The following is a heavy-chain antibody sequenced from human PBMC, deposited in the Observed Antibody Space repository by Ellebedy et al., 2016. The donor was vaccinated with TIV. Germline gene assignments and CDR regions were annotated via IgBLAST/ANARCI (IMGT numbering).Heavy chain of an antibody. V-gene: IGHV3-7*01. CDR3: ATDGSYGDYLSPTHAFVI. CDR1: GFSFSSYW. CDR2: IKQDGSEK. J-gene: IGHJ3*02. D-gene: IGHD4-17*01. Sequence: GGPLRLSCGASGFSFSSYWMTWVRQAPGKGLEWVANIKQDGSEKYDVDSVKGRFTISRDNAKNSLYLQLNSLRAEDTAMYYCATDGSYGDYLSPTHAFVIWGQGTMVTVSS.